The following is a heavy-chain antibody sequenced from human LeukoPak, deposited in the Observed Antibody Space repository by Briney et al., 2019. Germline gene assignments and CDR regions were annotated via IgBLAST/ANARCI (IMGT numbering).Heavy chain of an antibody. Sequence: AAVKVSCKPSGYTFTGYYLHWVRQAPGQGPEWMGWINPNTGATMYSQKVQGRVTMTRDTSVSTGYMELRSLTSDDSAVYYCARARVGSSWPRPYYFEIWGQGTLVTVSS. J-gene: IGHJ4*02. V-gene: IGHV1-2*02. CDR2: INPNTGAT. CDR1: GYTFTGYY. D-gene: IGHD6-13*01. CDR3: ARARVGSSWPRPYYFEI.